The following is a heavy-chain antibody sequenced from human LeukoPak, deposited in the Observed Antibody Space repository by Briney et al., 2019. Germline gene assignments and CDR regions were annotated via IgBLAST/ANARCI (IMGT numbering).Heavy chain of an antibody. V-gene: IGHV3-74*01. CDR1: GFTFSSYW. D-gene: IGHD3-10*01. CDR3: AREYGFGSGSYYP. J-gene: IGHJ5*02. Sequence: GGSLRLSCAASGFTFSSYWMNWVRQAPGRGLEWVSRTKSDGRTTSYAGSVKGGLTLSRDNAKNTLYLQMKSLRAEDTAVYYCAREYGFGSGSYYPWGQGTLVTVSS. CDR2: TKSDGRTT.